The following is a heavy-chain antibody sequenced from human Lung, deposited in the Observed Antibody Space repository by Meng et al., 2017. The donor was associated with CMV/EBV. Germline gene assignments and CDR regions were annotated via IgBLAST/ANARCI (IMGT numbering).Heavy chain of an antibody. CDR2: INSDGKTT. CDR1: GFTFSSYW. V-gene: IGHV3-74*01. CDR3: AELYSSTFAI. D-gene: IGHD6-19*01. Sequence: GGSLRLSCVASGFTFSSYWMHWVRQAPGKGPVWVSRINSDGKTTSYADSVKGRFTISRDNAKNTLYLQMNGLRAEDTAVYYCAELYSSTFAIWGQGTMVTVSS. J-gene: IGHJ3*02.